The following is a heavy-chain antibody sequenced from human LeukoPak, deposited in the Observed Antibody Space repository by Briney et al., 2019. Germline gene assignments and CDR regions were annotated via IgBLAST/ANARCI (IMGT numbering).Heavy chain of an antibody. J-gene: IGHJ4*02. CDR2: IWYDGSNK. CDR1: GFTLSSYG. D-gene: IGHD5-18*01. V-gene: IGHV3-33*01. CDR3: AILSGYSLDY. Sequence: GGSLRLSCAASGFTLSSYGMHWVRQAPGKGLEWVAVIWYDGSNKYYADSVKGRFTISRDNSKNTLYLQMNSLRAEDTAVYYCAILSGYSLDYWGQGTLVTVSS.